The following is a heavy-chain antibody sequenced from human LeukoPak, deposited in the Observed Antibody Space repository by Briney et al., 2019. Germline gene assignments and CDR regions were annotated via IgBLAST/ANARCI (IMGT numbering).Heavy chain of an antibody. V-gene: IGHV3-23*01. CDR1: GFTFSSYS. CDR2: ISGSGDIT. CDR3: AKRAEDSNGYYLYYFDY. Sequence: GGSLRLSCAASGFTFSSYSMNWVRQAPGKGLEWVSSISGSGDITYYTDSVKGRFTISRDNSKNTLYLQMNSLRAEDTAVYYCAKRAEDSNGYYLYYFDYWGQGTLVTVSS. D-gene: IGHD3-22*01. J-gene: IGHJ4*02.